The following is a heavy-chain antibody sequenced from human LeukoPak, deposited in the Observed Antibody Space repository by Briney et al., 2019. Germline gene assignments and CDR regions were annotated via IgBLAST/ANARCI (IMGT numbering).Heavy chain of an antibody. D-gene: IGHD3-22*01. Sequence: ASVKVSCRASGYTFTSYYMHWVRQAPGQGLEWMGIINPSGGSTSYAQKFQGRVTMTRDTSTSTVYMELSSLRSEDTAVYYCATLSSGYYFDYWGQGTLVTVSS. CDR3: ATLSSGYYFDY. J-gene: IGHJ4*02. CDR2: INPSGGST. V-gene: IGHV1-46*01. CDR1: GYTFTSYY.